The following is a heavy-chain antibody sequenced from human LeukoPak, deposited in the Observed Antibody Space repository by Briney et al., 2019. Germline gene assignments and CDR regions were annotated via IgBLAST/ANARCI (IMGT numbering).Heavy chain of an antibody. CDR1: GFTFGNYG. Sequence: PGGPLRLSCAASGFTFGNYGMHWVRQAPGKGLEWLTFIYDDGFTSYYADSVKGRFTVSRDNSKNTLYVQMNNVRIDDMAVYYCARGPARGYYDSSTGYDFDYWGQGTLVTVSS. D-gene: IGHD3-22*01. J-gene: IGHJ4*02. CDR3: ARGPARGYYDSSTGYDFDY. V-gene: IGHV3-30*02. CDR2: IYDDGFTS.